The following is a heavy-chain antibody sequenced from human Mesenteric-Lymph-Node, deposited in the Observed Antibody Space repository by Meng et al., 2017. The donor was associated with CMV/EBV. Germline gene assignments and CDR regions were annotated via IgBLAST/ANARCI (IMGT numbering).Heavy chain of an antibody. D-gene: IGHD3-22*01. CDR3: AREGGGYYSDSSGYGFPFDH. V-gene: IGHV3-11*04. J-gene: IGHJ4*02. CDR2: ISSSGYTI. CDR1: GFTFSNYY. Sequence: GESLKISCSASGFTFSNYYISWIRQAPGKGLEWLSHISSSGYTIYYADSVKGRFTISRDNAKNSLYLQMNSLRAEDTAVYYCAREGGGYYSDSSGYGFPFDHWGQGTLVTVSS.